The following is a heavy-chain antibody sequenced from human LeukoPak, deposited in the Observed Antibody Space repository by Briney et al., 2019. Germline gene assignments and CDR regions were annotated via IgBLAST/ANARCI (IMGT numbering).Heavy chain of an antibody. V-gene: IGHV4-34*01. CDR1: GGSFSGYY. CDR2: INHSGST. CDR3: ARGPQGTWIPLWKFDY. J-gene: IGHJ4*02. Sequence: PSKTLSLTCAVYGGSFSGYYWSLIRQPPGKGLEWIGEINHSGSTNYNPSLKSRVTISVDTSKNQFSLKLSSVTAADTAVYYCARGPQGTWIPLWKFDYWGQGTLVTVSS. D-gene: IGHD5-18*01.